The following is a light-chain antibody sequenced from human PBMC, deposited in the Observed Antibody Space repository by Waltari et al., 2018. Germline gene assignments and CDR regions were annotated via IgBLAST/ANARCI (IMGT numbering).Light chain of an antibody. J-gene: IGKJ4*01. CDR2: DAY. CDR3: QQYESHPLT. CDR1: EDMTKY. V-gene: IGKV1-33*01. Sequence: DIQMTQSPSSLSASVGDRVNITCQASEDMTKYLNWYQHKPGRVPDLLIYDAYTLESGVPSRFRGSGSGRHFTLSITNLQPEDVATYYCQQYESHPLTFGGGTKVEIK.